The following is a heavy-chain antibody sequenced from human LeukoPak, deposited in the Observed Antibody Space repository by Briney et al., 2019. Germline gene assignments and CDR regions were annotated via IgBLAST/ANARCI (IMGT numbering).Heavy chain of an antibody. J-gene: IGHJ4*02. D-gene: IGHD4-17*01. CDR3: ARGDYGDYGHFDY. Sequence: PSETLSLTCAVYGGSFSGYYWSWIRQPPGKGLEWIGEINHSGSTNYNPSLKSRVTISVDTSKNQFSLKLSSVTAADTAVYYCARGDYGDYGHFDYWGQGTLVTVSS. V-gene: IGHV4-34*01. CDR2: INHSGST. CDR1: GGSFSGYY.